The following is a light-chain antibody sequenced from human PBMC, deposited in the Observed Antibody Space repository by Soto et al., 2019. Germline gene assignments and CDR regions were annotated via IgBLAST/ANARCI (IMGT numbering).Light chain of an antibody. CDR3: CSYTTSTGVI. CDR2: DVL. J-gene: IGLJ2*01. Sequence: QSALTQPASVSGSPGQSITISCTGTSTDIGTYKYVSWYQQHPGKAPKLVIYDVLNRPSGVSSRFSGSKSGNKASLTISGLQAEDDDAYYCCSYTTSTGVIFGGGTKLTVL. V-gene: IGLV2-14*03. CDR1: STDIGTYKY.